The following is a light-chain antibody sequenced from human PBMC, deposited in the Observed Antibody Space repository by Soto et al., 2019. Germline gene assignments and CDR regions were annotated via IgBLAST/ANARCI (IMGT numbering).Light chain of an antibody. CDR1: SSDVGAYDH. Sequence: QSVLTQPASVSESPGQSITISCIGTSSDVGAYDHVSWYQQHPGKAPKVIISKVSNRPSGVSTRFSGSKSGDTASLTVSGLQAEDEADYFCSSYAGSNSLVFGSGTKVTVL. V-gene: IGLV2-14*01. J-gene: IGLJ1*01. CDR2: KVS. CDR3: SSYAGSNSLV.